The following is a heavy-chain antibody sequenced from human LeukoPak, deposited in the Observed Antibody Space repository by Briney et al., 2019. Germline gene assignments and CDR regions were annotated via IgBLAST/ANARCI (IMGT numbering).Heavy chain of an antibody. J-gene: IGHJ4*02. Sequence: SETLSLTCTVSGGSSNPYYRSWIRQPPGKGLEWIGFIYSSGYTNYNPSLKTRVTISVDTSKNQFSLTLTSVTAADTAVYYCATGNEPISDSWGQGSLVTVSS. V-gene: IGHV4-59*08. CDR3: ATGNEPISDS. D-gene: IGHD1-26*01. CDR1: GGSSNPYY. CDR2: IYSSGYT.